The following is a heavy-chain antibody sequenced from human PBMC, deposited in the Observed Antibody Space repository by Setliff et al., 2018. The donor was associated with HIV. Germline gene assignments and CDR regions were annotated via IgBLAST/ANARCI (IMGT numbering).Heavy chain of an antibody. CDR2: IHSGGST. CDR3: ATDLRDHTDWGWFPDAFDI. J-gene: IGHJ3*02. D-gene: IGHD7-27*01. CDR1: GFTVSNDY. V-gene: IGHV3-66*02. Sequence: GGSLRLSCAASGFTVSNDYMSWVRQAPGRGLEWVSVIHSGGSTYYADSVQGRFTITRDNYKNTLFLQMNSLRPEDTAVYYCATDLRDHTDWGWFPDAFDIWGQGTMVTVSS.